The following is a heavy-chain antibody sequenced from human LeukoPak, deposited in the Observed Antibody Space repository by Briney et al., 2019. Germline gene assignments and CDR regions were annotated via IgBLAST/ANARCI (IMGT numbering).Heavy chain of an antibody. CDR2: ISSSSTI. J-gene: IGHJ6*02. CDR3: ARDINMDV. CDR1: GFTFSGYS. Sequence: PGGSLRLSCAASGFTFSGYSMNWVRQAPGKGLEWVSYISSSSTIYYADSVKGRFAISRDNAKNSLYLQMNSLRDEDTAVYYCARDINMDVWGHGTTVTVSS. V-gene: IGHV3-48*02. D-gene: IGHD2-8*01.